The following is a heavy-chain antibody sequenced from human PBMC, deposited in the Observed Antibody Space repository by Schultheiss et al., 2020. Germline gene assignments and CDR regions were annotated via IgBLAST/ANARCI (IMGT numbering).Heavy chain of an antibody. J-gene: IGHJ2*01. CDR3: ARDTGMTGTYWYFDL. CDR2: IWYDGSNK. Sequence: GGSLRLSCAASGFTFDDYAMHWVRQAPGKGLEWVAVIWYDGSNKYYADSVKGRFTISRDNAKNSLYLQMNSLRAEDTALYYCARDTGMTGTYWYFDLWGRGTLVTVSS. V-gene: IGHV3-33*08. D-gene: IGHD1-20*01. CDR1: GFTFDDYA.